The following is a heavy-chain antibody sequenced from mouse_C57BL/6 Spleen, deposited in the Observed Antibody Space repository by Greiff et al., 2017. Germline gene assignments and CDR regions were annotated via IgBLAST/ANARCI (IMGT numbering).Heavy chain of an antibody. V-gene: IGHV1-72*01. CDR2: IDPNSGGT. J-gene: IGHJ4*01. CDR1: GYTFTSYW. D-gene: IGHD1-1*01. CDR3: ARAGYYGSSLYAMDY. Sequence: QVQLKQPGAELVKPGASVKLSCKASGYTFTSYWMHWVKQRPGRGLEWIGRIDPNSGGTKYNEKFKSKATLTVDQPSSPAYMQLSSLTSEDSAVYYCARAGYYGSSLYAMDYWGQGTSVTVSS.